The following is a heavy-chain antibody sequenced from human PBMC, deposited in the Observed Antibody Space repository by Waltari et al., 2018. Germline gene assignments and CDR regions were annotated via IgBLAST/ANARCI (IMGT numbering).Heavy chain of an antibody. CDR3: TRRYYDFWSGYYPYYYYYMDV. CDR1: GFTFSGSA. D-gene: IGHD3-3*01. J-gene: IGHJ6*03. V-gene: IGHV3-73*01. CDR2: IRSKANSYAT. Sequence: ASGFTFSGSAMHWVRQASGKGLEWVGRIRSKANSYATAYAASVKGRFTISRDDSKNTAYLQMNSLKTEDTAVYYCTRRYYDFWSGYYPYYYYYMDVWGKGTTVTVSS.